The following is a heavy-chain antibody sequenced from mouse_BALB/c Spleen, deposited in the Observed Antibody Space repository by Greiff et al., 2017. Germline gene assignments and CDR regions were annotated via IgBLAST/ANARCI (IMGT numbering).Heavy chain of an antibody. J-gene: IGHJ3*01. CDR3: ARGDDYDGAWFAY. Sequence: DVKLVESGGGLVKPGGSLKLSCAASGFTFSSYAMSWVRQTPEKRLEWVASISSGGSTYYPDSVKGRFTISKDNARNILYLQMSSLRSEDTAMYYCARGDDYDGAWFAYWGQGTLVTVSA. V-gene: IGHV5-6-5*01. CDR1: GFTFSSYA. D-gene: IGHD2-4*01. CDR2: ISSGGST.